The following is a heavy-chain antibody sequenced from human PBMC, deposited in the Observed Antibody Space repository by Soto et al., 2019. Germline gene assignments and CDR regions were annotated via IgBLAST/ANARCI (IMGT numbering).Heavy chain of an antibody. D-gene: IGHD1-20*01. V-gene: IGHV3-48*01. Sequence: EVQLVESGGGLVQPGGSLRLSCAASGFTFSSYSMNWVRQAPGKGLEWVSYISSSSSTIYYADSVKGRFTIPRDNAKNSLYLQMNSLRAEDTAVYYCARDGEITGTPRTKYYYYYYMDVWGKGTTVTVSS. J-gene: IGHJ6*03. CDR1: GFTFSSYS. CDR2: ISSSSSTI. CDR3: ARDGEITGTPRTKYYYYYYMDV.